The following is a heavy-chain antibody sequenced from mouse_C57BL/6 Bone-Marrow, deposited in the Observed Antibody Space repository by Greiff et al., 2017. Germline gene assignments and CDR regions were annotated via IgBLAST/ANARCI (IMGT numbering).Heavy chain of an antibody. CDR1: GYTFPSYW. D-gene: IGHD3-3*01. Sequence: QVQLQQPGAELVKPGASVKLSCKASGYTFPSYWMQWVKQRPGQGLEWIGEIDPSDSYTNYNQKFKGKATLTVDTSSSTAYMQLSSLTSEDSAVYYCARRTALHYWGQGTTLTASS. J-gene: IGHJ2*01. CDR3: ARRTALHY. V-gene: IGHV1-50*01. CDR2: IDPSDSYT.